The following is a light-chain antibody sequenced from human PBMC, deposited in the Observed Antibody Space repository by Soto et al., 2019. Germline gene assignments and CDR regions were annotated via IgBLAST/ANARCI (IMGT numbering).Light chain of an antibody. V-gene: IGLV2-14*01. J-gene: IGLJ3*02. Sequence: QSALTQPASVSGSPGQSITISCTGSSSDVGAYNFVSWFQQHPDKAPKLMIYQVTNRPSGVSNRFSGSKSGNTASLTNSGLQTEDEADYYCSSFTTTNTWVFGGGTKLTVL. CDR3: SSFTTTNTWV. CDR2: QVT. CDR1: SSDVGAYNF.